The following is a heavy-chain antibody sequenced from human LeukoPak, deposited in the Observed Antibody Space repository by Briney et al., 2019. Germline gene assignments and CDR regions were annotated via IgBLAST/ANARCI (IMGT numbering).Heavy chain of an antibody. CDR3: AREGTTGHGINDQGLDS. J-gene: IGHJ4*02. Sequence: PGGSLRLSCAASGFSVSSTYMSWVRQAPGKGLDWLSVIKSGGATHYAESVKGRFTTSRGISKNTLYLQMNNLRVEDTAVYYCAREGTTGHGINDQGLDSWGQGILVTVSS. D-gene: IGHD4-17*01. V-gene: IGHV3-66*01. CDR1: GFSVSSTY. CDR2: IKSGGAT.